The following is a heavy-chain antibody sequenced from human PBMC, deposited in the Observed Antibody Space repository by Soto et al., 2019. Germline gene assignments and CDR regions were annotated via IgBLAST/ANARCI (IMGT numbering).Heavy chain of an antibody. CDR1: GFTFSSYG. CDR3: ARDFRPYYYDSCGAFDI. J-gene: IGHJ3*02. D-gene: IGHD3-22*01. CDR2: IWYDGSNK. Sequence: GGSLRLSCAASGFTFSSYGMHLVRQAPGKGLEWVAVIWYDGSNKYYADSVKGRFTISRDNSKNTLYLQINSLRAEDTAVYYCARDFRPYYYDSCGAFDIWGQGTMVTVSS. V-gene: IGHV3-33*01.